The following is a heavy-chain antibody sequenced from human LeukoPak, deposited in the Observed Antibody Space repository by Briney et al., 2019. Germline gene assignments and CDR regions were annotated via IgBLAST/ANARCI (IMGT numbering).Heavy chain of an antibody. CDR2: VRYDGSNK. J-gene: IGHJ4*02. CDR1: GFTFSSYG. D-gene: IGHD5-18*01. Sequence: GGSLRLSFAASGFTFSSYGMHWVRRAPGKGLEWGACVRYDGSNKYYADSVKGRFTISRDSSKNTLYLQMNSLRPEDTAVYYCAKGRGQSYPHYYFDSWGQGTLVTVSS. CDR3: AKGRGQSYPHYYFDS. V-gene: IGHV3-30*02.